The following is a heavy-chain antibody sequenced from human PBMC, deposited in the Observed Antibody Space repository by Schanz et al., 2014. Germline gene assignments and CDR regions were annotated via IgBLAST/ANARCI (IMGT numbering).Heavy chain of an antibody. Sequence: VQLLESGGGLVQPGGSLRLSCATSGLNFDYYGMNWVRQAPGKGLEWVAVIRYDGRNKNFVESVKGRFTISRDNSNNTVYLQMNTLRAEDTAVYYCARDLLVSHYDFWSGNDYWGQGTLVTVSS. CDR1: GLNFDYYG. CDR3: ARDLLVSHYDFWSGNDY. J-gene: IGHJ4*02. V-gene: IGHV3-33*01. D-gene: IGHD3-3*01. CDR2: IRYDGRNK.